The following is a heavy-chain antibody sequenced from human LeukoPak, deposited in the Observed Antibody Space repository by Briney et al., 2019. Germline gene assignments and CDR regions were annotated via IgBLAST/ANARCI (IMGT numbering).Heavy chain of an antibody. J-gene: IGHJ4*02. Sequence: GGSLRLSCAASGFTFSSYEMNWVRQAPGKGLEWVSYISGSGSTIYYADSVKGRFTISRDNAKNSLYLQMNSLRAEDTAVYYCARGHDRTSSGYYYYFDYWGQGTLVTVSS. CDR1: GFTFSSYE. CDR3: ARGHDRTSSGYYYYFDY. D-gene: IGHD3-22*01. V-gene: IGHV3-48*03. CDR2: ISGSGSTI.